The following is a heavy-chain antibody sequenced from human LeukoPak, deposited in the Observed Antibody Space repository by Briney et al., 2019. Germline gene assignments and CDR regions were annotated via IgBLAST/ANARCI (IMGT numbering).Heavy chain of an antibody. D-gene: IGHD3-22*01. CDR3: FTGSAYYYDS. CDR1: GFTFSRYA. J-gene: IGHJ5*01. CDR2: TSPDGNEK. V-gene: IGHV3-30*01. Sequence: GGSLRLSCAASGFTFSRYAMHWVRQAPGKGLEWVAVTSPDGNEKYYADSVKGRFTISRDNSKNSVFLQMNSLSTEDTAVYSCFTGSAYYYDSWGQGTLVTVSS.